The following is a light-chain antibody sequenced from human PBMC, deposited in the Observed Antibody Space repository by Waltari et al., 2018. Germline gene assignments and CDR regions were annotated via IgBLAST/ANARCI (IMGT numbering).Light chain of an antibody. CDR1: QSVLYRSNNKNY. CDR2: WAS. V-gene: IGKV4-1*01. Sequence: DIVINQSPASLAVSLGERVTINCKSSQSVLYRSNNKNYLALYQQKPGQPPKLLIYWASTRESGVPDRFSGSGSGTDVTLTISSLQAEDGAVDYCQQYDSTSWTFGQGTKVEIK. J-gene: IGKJ1*01. CDR3: QQYDSTSWT.